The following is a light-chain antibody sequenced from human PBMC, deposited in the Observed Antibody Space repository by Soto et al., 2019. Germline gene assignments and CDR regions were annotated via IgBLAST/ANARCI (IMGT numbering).Light chain of an antibody. CDR2: DAS. J-gene: IGKJ1*01. CDR1: QSISSW. Sequence: DIQMTQSPSTLSASVGDRVTITCRASQSISSWLAWYQQKPGKAPKLLIYDASSLESGGPSRFSGSGSGTEFTLTISSLQPDDFATYYCQQYNSYSWKFGQGTKVEIK. CDR3: QQYNSYSWK. V-gene: IGKV1-5*01.